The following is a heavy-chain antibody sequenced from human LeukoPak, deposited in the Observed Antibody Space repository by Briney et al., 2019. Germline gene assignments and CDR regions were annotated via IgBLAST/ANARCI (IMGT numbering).Heavy chain of an antibody. D-gene: IGHD6-19*01. CDR2: ISSSGGTT. CDR3: AKAGIAVPATPEY. CDR1: GFTFSSYA. Sequence: GGSLRLSCAASGFTFSSYAMNWVRQAPGKVLEWVSVISSSGGTTYYSDSVKGRFIISRDNSKNTLYLQMNSLRAEDTAVYYCAKAGIAVPATPEYCGQGTQVTVSS. J-gene: IGHJ4*02. V-gene: IGHV3-23*01.